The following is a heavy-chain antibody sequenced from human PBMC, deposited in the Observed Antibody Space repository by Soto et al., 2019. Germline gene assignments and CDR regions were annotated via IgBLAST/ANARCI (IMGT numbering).Heavy chain of an antibody. Sequence: GSLRLSCASSVFTRSMSAVNWVRQAPGKGLEWVSYISDSGDRTYYADSVKGRFTISRDRSKNTVSLQMDSLRAEDTAVYYCAKDRGIIVKAGDAFDVWGQGTKVTVSS. D-gene: IGHD3-16*02. J-gene: IGHJ3*01. V-gene: IGHV3-23*01. CDR1: VFTRSMSA. CDR2: ISDSGDRT. CDR3: AKDRGIIVKAGDAFDV.